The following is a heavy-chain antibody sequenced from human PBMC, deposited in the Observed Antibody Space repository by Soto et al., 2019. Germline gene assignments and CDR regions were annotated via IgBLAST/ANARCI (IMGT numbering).Heavy chain of an antibody. J-gene: IGHJ6*02. D-gene: IGHD2-2*01. V-gene: IGHV4-30-4*01. CDR1: GGSISSGDYY. CDR2: IYYSGST. Sequence: QVQLQESGPGLVKPSQTLSLTCTVSGGSISSGDYYWRWIRQPPGKGLEWIGYIYYSGSTYYNPSLKSRVTISVDTSKNQFALKLSSVTAADTAVYYCARGVVPAAMVCMDVWGQGTTVTVSS. CDR3: ARGVVPAAMVCMDV.